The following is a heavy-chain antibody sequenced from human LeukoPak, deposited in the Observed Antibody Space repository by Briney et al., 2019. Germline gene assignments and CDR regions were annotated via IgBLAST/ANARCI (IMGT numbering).Heavy chain of an antibody. CDR1: GGSISSGGYS. V-gene: IGHV4-31*03. D-gene: IGHD1-26*01. Sequence: SETLSLTCTVSGGSISSGGYSWSWVRQHPGKGLEWIGYIYYSGSTYYNPSLKSRVTISVDTSKNQFSLKLSSVTAADTAVYYCARDSRPSSHYYYGMDVWGQGTTVTVSS. CDR3: ARDSRPSSHYYYGMDV. CDR2: IYYSGST. J-gene: IGHJ6*02.